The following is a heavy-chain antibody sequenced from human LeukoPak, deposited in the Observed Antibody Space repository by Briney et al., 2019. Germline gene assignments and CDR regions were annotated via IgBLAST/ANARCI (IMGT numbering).Heavy chain of an antibody. V-gene: IGHV3-21*04. J-gene: IGHJ3*02. CDR2: ISSSSSYI. CDR1: GLTFSSYS. CDR3: AKGGGYYGDDAFDI. Sequence: GGSLRLSCAASGLTFSSYSMNWVRQAPGKGLEWVSSISSSSSYIYYADSVKGRFTISRDNSKNTLYLQMNSLRAEDTAVYYCAKGGGYYGDDAFDIWGQGTMVTVSS. D-gene: IGHD3-10*01.